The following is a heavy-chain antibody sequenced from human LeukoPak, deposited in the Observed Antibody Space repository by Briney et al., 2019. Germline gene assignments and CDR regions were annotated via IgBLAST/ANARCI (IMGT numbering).Heavy chain of an antibody. D-gene: IGHD3-10*01. CDR1: GFTFSSYA. J-gene: IGHJ4*02. CDR3: ARGGVDYYGSGTYYLMYYFDY. Sequence: GGSLRLSCAASGFTFSSYAMSWVRQAPGKGLEWVSAISGSRGSTYYTDSVKGRFTTSRDDPHNTLYLQMNSLRAEDTAVYFCARGGVDYYGSGTYYLMYYFDYWGQGALVTVSS. V-gene: IGHV3-23*01. CDR2: ISGSRGST.